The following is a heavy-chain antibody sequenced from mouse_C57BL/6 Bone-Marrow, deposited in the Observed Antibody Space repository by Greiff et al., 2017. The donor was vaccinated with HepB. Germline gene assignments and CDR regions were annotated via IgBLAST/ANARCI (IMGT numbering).Heavy chain of an antibody. D-gene: IGHD1-1*01. J-gene: IGHJ4*01. V-gene: IGHV3-6*01. Sequence: ESGPGLVKPSQSLSLTCSVTGYSITSGYYWNWIRQFPGNKLEWMGYISYDGSNNYNPSLKNRISITRDTSKNQFFLKLNSVTTEDTATYYCARDTGTVVATNAMDYWGQGTSVTVSS. CDR1: GYSITSGYY. CDR2: ISYDGSN. CDR3: ARDTGTVVATNAMDY.